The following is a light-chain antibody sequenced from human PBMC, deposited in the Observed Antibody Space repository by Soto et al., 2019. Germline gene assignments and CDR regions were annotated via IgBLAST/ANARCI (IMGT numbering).Light chain of an antibody. CDR2: GVS. J-gene: IGLJ1*01. V-gene: IGLV2-14*03. Sequence: QSVLTQPASVSGSPGQSITISCTGTSIDVGHPYNYVSWYQQYPGKAPKLLILGVSNRPSGISGRFSGSKSGNTASLTISGLQPEDEADYYCSSYTSSSTLVFGTGTKVTVL. CDR3: SSYTSSSTLV. CDR1: SIDVGHPYNY.